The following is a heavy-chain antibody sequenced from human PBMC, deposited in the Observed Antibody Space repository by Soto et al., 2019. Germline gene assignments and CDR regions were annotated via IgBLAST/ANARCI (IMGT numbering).Heavy chain of an antibody. D-gene: IGHD3-3*01. CDR2: INPSGGST. V-gene: IGHV1-46*01. Sequence: ASVKVSCKASGYTFTSYYMHWVRQAPGQGLEWMGIINPSGGSTSYAQKFQGRVTMTRDTSTSTVYMELSSLRSEDTAVYYCARAPGSGFWSGYYEHYYYYGMDVWGQGTTVTVSS. CDR3: ARAPGSGFWSGYYEHYYYYGMDV. CDR1: GYTFTSYY. J-gene: IGHJ6*02.